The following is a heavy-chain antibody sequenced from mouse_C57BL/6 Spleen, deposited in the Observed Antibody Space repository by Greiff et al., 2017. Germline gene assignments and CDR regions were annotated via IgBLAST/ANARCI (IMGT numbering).Heavy chain of an antibody. CDR1: GYSFTGYY. J-gene: IGHJ2*01. CDR3: GITAVEAEPYYFDV. Sequence: VQLQQSGPELVKPGASVKISCKASGYSFTGYYMNWVKQSPEKSLEWIGETNPSTGGTTYNQKFKAKATLTVDKSSSTAYMQLNSLTSEDSAVSYCGITAVEAEPYYFDVWGKGTTLTVAS. V-gene: IGHV1-42*01. CDR2: TNPSTGGT. D-gene: IGHD1-1*01.